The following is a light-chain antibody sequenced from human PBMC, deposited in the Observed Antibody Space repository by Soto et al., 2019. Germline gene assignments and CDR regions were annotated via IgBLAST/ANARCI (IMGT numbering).Light chain of an antibody. CDR1: QNTFSS. CDR2: AAS. V-gene: IGKV1-39*01. J-gene: IGKJ5*01. CDR3: QQSYNSPPIT. Sequence: DIQMTQSPSSLSASVGGRVTVTCLAGQNTFSSLNWYQQKPGKAPKLLIYAASSLQSGVPSRFSGSGSGTDFTLTITSLQSEDFATYYCQQSYNSPPITFGQGTRLEN.